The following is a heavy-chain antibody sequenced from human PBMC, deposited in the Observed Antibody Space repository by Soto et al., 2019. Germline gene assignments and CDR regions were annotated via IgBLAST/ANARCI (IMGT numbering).Heavy chain of an antibody. CDR1: GYIFSSHC. CDR3: ARDVSGPGATYVMDV. CDR2: INPSGGRT. J-gene: IGHJ6*02. V-gene: IGHV1-46*01. Sequence: ASVKVSCKASGYIFSSHCIYWVRQAPGQGLQWMGIINPSGGRTAYAQKFQGRVTLTRDMSTSTVYMELTSLTYDDTAVYHCARDVSGPGATYVMDVWGQGTTVTVS. D-gene: IGHD2-2*01.